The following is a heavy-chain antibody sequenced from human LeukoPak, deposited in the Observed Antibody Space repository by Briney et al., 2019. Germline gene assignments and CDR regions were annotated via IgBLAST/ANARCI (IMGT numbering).Heavy chain of an antibody. CDR1: GGSISSGSYC. D-gene: IGHD1-14*01. CDR2: IYTSGNT. V-gene: IGHV4-61*09. J-gene: IGHJ6*03. Sequence: SQTLSLTCTVSGGSISSGSYCWSWIRQPAGKGLEWIGHIYTSGNTNYNPSLKSRVTISVDTSKNQFSLKLSSVTAADTAVYYCARTDVWPETTLYYTDVWGRGTTVTVSS. CDR3: ARTDVWPETTLYYTDV.